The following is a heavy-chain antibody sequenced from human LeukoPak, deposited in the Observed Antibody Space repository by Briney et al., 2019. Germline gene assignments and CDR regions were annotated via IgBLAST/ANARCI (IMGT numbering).Heavy chain of an antibody. D-gene: IGHD6-13*01. Sequence: GGSLRLPCAASGFTFTSYAVSGVRRAPGKGLEWVSSISDTGGSTYYADSVKGRFNISRDNSNNTLYLQITTPSAEDRAVYYCGKRDSSYWGQGTLVTVSS. CDR3: GKRDSSY. CDR1: GFTFTSYA. CDR2: ISDTGGST. J-gene: IGHJ4*02. V-gene: IGHV3-23*01.